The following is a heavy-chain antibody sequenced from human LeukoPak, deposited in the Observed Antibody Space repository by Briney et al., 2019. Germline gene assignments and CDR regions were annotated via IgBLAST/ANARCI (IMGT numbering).Heavy chain of an antibody. D-gene: IGHD6-19*01. Sequence: GGSLRLSCAASGFAFGSSEMNWVRQAPGRGPEWLSYIRSSGDTIYYAESLRGRFTISRDNAKNSLYLQMNRLRAEDTAVYFCTRDRASNGWQNWGQGTLVTVSS. J-gene: IGHJ4*02. V-gene: IGHV3-48*03. CDR2: IRSSGDTI. CDR1: GFAFGSSE. CDR3: TRDRASNGWQN.